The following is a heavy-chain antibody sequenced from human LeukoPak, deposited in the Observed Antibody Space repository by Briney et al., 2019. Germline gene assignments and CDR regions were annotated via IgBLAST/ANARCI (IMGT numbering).Heavy chain of an antibody. Sequence: GGSLRLSCAASGFTVSSNYMSWVRQAPGKGLEWVSVIYSGGSTYYADSVKGRFTISRDNSKNTLYLQMNSLRAEDTAVYYCARDMYYDFWSAHWGYFDYWGQGTLVTVSS. CDR3: ARDMYYDFWSAHWGYFDY. CDR1: GFTVSSNY. J-gene: IGHJ4*02. CDR2: IYSGGST. D-gene: IGHD3-3*01. V-gene: IGHV3-53*01.